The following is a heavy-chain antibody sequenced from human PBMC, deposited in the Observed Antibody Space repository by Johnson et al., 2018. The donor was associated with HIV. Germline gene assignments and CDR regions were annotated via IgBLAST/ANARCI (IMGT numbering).Heavy chain of an antibody. V-gene: IGHV3-73*02. Sequence: VQLVESGGGLVQPGGSLKLSCAASGFTFSGSAMHWVRQASGKGLEWVARIRSKANSYATAYPASVTGRFTISRDDSKNTLYLQMNSLRAEDTAVYYCARVIRAFDIWGQGTMVTVSS. J-gene: IGHJ3*02. CDR3: ARVIRAFDI. CDR2: IRSKANSYAT. D-gene: IGHD3-16*02. CDR1: GFTFSGSA.